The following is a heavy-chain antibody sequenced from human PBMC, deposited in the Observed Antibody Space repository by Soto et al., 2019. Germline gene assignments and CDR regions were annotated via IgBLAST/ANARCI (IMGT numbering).Heavy chain of an antibody. CDR1: GGSIRSGGYY. Sequence: SETLSLTCTVSGGSIRSGGYYWSWIRHLPGKGLEWIGHIYYSGNTYYNPSLKSRLAISVDTSKNSLYLQMNSLRAEDTAVYYCARETYSSSVRRRGYGMDVWGQGTTVTVSS. J-gene: IGHJ6*02. V-gene: IGHV4-31*03. CDR3: ARETYSSSVRRRGYGMDV. D-gene: IGHD6-13*01. CDR2: IYYSGNT.